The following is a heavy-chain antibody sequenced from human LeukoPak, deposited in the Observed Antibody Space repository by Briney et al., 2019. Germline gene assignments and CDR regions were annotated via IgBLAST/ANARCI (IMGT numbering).Heavy chain of an antibody. CDR3: AKGPLGIHDY. V-gene: IGHV3-23*01. Sequence: GGSLRLSCAASGFTFSSYAMSWVRQAPGKGLEWVPGISGSGGTTYYADSVKGRFTISRDNSKNTLYLQMNSLRADDTAVYYCAKGPLGIHDYWGQGTLVTVSS. CDR2: ISGSGGTT. D-gene: IGHD1-26*01. CDR1: GFTFSSYA. J-gene: IGHJ4*02.